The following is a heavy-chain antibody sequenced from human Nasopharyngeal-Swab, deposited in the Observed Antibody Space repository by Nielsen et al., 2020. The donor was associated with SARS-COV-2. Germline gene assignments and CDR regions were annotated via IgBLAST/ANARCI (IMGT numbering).Heavy chain of an antibody. D-gene: IGHD3-3*01. J-gene: IGHJ4*02. V-gene: IGHV4-39*01. CDR3: ARHTTTIFGVVIIPGFDY. CDR2: IYYSGST. Sequence: WIRQPPGKGLEWIGSIYYSGSTYYNPSLKSRVTISVDTSKNQFSLKLSSVTAADTAVYYCARHTTTIFGVVIIPGFDYWGQGTLVTVS.